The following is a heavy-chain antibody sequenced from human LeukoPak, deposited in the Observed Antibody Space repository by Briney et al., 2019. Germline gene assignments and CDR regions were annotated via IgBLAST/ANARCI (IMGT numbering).Heavy chain of an antibody. D-gene: IGHD3-9*01. V-gene: IGHV4-39*01. Sequence: SETLSLTCTVSGGSVSSYEYYWGWIRQPPGKGLEWIGNAYYSGSTYYNPSLKSRLTMSVDTSKNQFSLKMSSVTAADTAVYYCARLSKGRYFDYIFDHWGQGALVTVSS. J-gene: IGHJ4*02. CDR1: GGSVSSYEYY. CDR2: AYYSGST. CDR3: ARLSKGRYFDYIFDH.